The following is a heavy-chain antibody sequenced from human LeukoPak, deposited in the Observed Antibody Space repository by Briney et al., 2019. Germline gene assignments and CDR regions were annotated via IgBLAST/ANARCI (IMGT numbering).Heavy chain of an antibody. J-gene: IGHJ6*02. CDR2: INHSGST. D-gene: IGHD2-2*02. CDR1: GGSFSGYY. CDR3: ARHIVVVPAAIEDYYYGMDV. Sequence: PSETLSLTCAVYGGSFSGYYWSWLRQPPGKGLEWIGEINHSGSTNYNPSLKSRVTISVDTSKNQFSLKLSSVTAADTAVYYCARHIVVVPAAIEDYYYGMDVWGQGTTVTVSS. V-gene: IGHV4-34*01.